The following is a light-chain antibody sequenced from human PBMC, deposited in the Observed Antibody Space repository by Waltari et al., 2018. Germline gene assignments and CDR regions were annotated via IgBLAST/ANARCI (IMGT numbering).Light chain of an antibody. Sequence: QSVVTQPPSASGAPGQRVTISCSGSSSNVGSNSIKWYQQPPGTAPKVVMYDIDRRPSGVPDRFSGSRSGTTASLTIIGLQSEDEADYYCSVWDDSLSGPVFGGGTKLTVL. CDR3: SVWDDSLSGPV. CDR1: SSNVGSNS. V-gene: IGLV1-44*01. J-gene: IGLJ2*01. CDR2: DID.